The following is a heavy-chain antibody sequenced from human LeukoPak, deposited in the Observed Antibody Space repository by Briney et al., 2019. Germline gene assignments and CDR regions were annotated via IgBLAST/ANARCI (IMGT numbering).Heavy chain of an antibody. J-gene: IGHJ6*03. CDR2: INPSGGST. CDR3: ARGRTYVPVVRFLEWSSRNYIDV. D-gene: IGHD3-3*01. V-gene: IGHV1-46*01. Sequence: ASVKVSCKASGYTFTSYYMHWVRQAPGQGLEWMGIINPSGGSTSYAQKFQGRVTMTMDTSTSTFYMELSSLRSEDTALYYCARGRTYVPVVRFLEWSSRNYIDVWGKGTTVTVSS. CDR1: GYTFTSYY.